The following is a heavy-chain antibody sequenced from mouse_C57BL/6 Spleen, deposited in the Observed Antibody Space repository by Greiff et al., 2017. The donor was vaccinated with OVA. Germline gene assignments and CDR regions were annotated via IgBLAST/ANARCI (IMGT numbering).Heavy chain of an antibody. V-gene: IGHV1-69*01. CDR1: GYTFTSYW. Sequence: VQLQQPGAELVMPGASVKLSCKASGYTFTSYWMHWVKQRPGQGLEWIGEIDPSDSYTNYNQKFKGKSTLTVDKSSSTAYMQLSSLTSEESAVYYCARSVLTGRVDWYFDVWGTGTTVTVSS. CDR3: ARSVLTGRVDWYFDV. CDR2: IDPSDSYT. D-gene: IGHD4-1*01. J-gene: IGHJ1*03.